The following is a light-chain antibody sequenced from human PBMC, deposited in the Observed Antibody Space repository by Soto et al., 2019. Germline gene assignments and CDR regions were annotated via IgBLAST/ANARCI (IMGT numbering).Light chain of an antibody. J-gene: IGKJ1*01. CDR2: DAS. V-gene: IGKV3-15*01. CDR3: QHYDRWPPT. CDR1: QNIGTN. Sequence: VVMTQSPGTLSVTPGERATLSCRASQNIGTNLGWYQQKPGQAPRLLIYDASIRDTGIPARFSGSGSGTEFTLTISSLQSEDFAVYYCQHYDRWPPTFGRGTKVEIK.